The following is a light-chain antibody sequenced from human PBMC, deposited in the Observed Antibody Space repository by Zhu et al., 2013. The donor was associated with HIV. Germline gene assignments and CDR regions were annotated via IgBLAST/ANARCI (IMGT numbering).Light chain of an antibody. Sequence: QSVLTQPPSVSAAPGQKVTISCSGSSSNIGKNYVSWYQQFPGTAPKRLIYDNTRRPSGVPDRFSGSKSGXSATLDITGLQTGDEADYYCATWDGSLSAAVFGGGTHLTVL. J-gene: IGLJ7*01. CDR1: SSNIGKNY. CDR2: DNT. V-gene: IGLV1-51*01. CDR3: ATWDGSLSAAV.